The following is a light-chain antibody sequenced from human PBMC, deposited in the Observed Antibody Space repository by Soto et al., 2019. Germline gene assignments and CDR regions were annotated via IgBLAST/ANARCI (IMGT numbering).Light chain of an antibody. J-gene: IGKJ4*01. CDR3: QQLNSYPLT. Sequence: DIQLTQSPSFLSASVGDRVTITCRASQGISSYLAWYQQKPGQAPKVLIYAASTLQSGVPSRFSGSGSGTEFTLTISRLQPEDVATYYCQQLNSYPLTFGGGTKVEIK. CDR2: AAS. CDR1: QGISSY. V-gene: IGKV1-9*01.